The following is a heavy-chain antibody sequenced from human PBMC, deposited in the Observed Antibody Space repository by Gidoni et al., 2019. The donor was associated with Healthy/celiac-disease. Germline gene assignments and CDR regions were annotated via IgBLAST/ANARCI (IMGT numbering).Heavy chain of an antibody. CDR3: ARDDTAMTDY. Sequence: MGWINAGNGNTKYSQKFQGRVTITRDTSASTAYMELSSLRSEDTAVYYCARDDTAMTDYWGQGTLVTVSS. D-gene: IGHD5-18*01. V-gene: IGHV1-3*01. CDR2: INAGNGNT. J-gene: IGHJ4*02.